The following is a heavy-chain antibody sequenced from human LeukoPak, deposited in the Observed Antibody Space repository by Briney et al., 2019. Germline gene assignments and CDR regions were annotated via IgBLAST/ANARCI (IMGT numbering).Heavy chain of an antibody. CDR3: ARQVGTMIVVVITYFDY. J-gene: IGHJ4*02. CDR2: IYTSGST. CDR1: GGSISSYY. D-gene: IGHD3-22*01. V-gene: IGHV4-4*07. Sequence: SETLSLTCTVSGGSISSYYWSWIRQPAGKGLEWIGRIYTSGSTNYNPSLKSRVTMSVDTSKNQFSLKLSSVTAADTAVYYCARQVGTMIVVVITYFDYWGQGTLVTVSS.